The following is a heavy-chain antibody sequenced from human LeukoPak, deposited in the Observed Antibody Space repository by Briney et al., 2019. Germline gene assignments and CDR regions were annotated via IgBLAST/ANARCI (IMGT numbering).Heavy chain of an antibody. CDR1: GFTFDDYT. D-gene: IGHD3-16*01. Sequence: GGSLRLSCAASGFTFDDYTMHWVRQAPGKGLEWVSLISWDGGSTYYADSVKGRFTISRDNSKNSLYLQMNSLRTEDTALYYCAKAGDRDTFGGTYYFDYWGQGTLVTVSS. CDR3: AKAGDRDTFGGTYYFDY. CDR2: ISWDGGST. J-gene: IGHJ4*02. V-gene: IGHV3-43*01.